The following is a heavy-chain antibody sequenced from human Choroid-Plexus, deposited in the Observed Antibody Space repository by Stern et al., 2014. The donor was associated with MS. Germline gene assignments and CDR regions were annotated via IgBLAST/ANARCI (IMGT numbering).Heavy chain of an antibody. CDR2: INPNTGGT. J-gene: IGHJ6*02. Sequence: VHLVESGAEVKKPGASVKVSCKTSGYIFTGYYIHWVRQAPGQGLEWMAWINPNTGGTKYAQQFQGRVTISRDTSISTAYVELSSLTSDDTAVYYCARDQRGITIFGVVTDYYYLGMDVWGQGTTVTVSS. D-gene: IGHD3-3*01. CDR3: ARDQRGITIFGVVTDYYYLGMDV. CDR1: GYIFTGYY. V-gene: IGHV1-2*02.